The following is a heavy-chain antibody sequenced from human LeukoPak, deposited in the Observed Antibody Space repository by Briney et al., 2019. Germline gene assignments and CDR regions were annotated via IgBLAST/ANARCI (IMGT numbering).Heavy chain of an antibody. J-gene: IGHJ4*02. D-gene: IGHD6-19*01. V-gene: IGHV3-21*01. Sequence: GGSLRLSCAASGFTFSSYSMNWVRQAPGKGLEWVSSISSSSSYIYYADSVKGRFTISRDNAKNSLYLQMNSLRAEDTAVYYCARVFHGAVAGTGLFTYYFDYWGQGTLVTVSS. CDR3: ARVFHGAVAGTGLFTYYFDY. CDR1: GFTFSSYS. CDR2: ISSSSSYI.